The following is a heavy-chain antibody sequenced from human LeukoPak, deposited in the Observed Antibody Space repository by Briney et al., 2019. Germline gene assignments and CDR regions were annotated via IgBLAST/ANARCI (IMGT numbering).Heavy chain of an antibody. CDR1: GFPLSNYW. J-gene: IGHJ6*02. CDR2: IKQDGSER. V-gene: IGHV3-7*03. CDR3: AKDRDYGDYGGMDV. D-gene: IGHD4-17*01. Sequence: GGSLRLSCAASGFPLSNYWMSWVRQAPGKGLEWVANIKQDGSERYYVDSVKGRFAISRDNAENSLYLQMNSLRAEDTALYYCAKDRDYGDYGGMDVWGQGTTVTVSS.